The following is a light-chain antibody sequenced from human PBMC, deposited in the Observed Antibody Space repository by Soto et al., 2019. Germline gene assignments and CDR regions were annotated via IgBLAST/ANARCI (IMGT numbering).Light chain of an antibody. Sequence: SYELTQPPSVSVSPGQTASIPCSGDKLGDRFACWYQQKPGQSPVMVMYQDTKRPSGIPERFSGYNSGNTATLTISGTQAMDEADYYCQAWDSSTGVVFGGGTKLTVL. V-gene: IGLV3-1*01. CDR1: KLGDRF. CDR2: QDT. J-gene: IGLJ2*01. CDR3: QAWDSSTGVV.